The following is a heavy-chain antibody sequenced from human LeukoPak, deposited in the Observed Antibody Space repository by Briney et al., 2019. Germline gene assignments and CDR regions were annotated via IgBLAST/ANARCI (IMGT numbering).Heavy chain of an antibody. CDR2: TNPSGGPA. J-gene: IGHJ4*02. CDR3: AREAIFGVVREYYFDL. CDR1: GGTFSSYA. V-gene: IGHV1-46*01. D-gene: IGHD3-3*01. Sequence: ASVKVSCKASGGTFSSYAISWVRQAPGQGLEWMGVTNPSGGPATYAQKFQGRVTLTRDTSTTTVYMEVNSLRSDDTAVYYCAREAIFGVVREYYFDLWGQGTLVTVS.